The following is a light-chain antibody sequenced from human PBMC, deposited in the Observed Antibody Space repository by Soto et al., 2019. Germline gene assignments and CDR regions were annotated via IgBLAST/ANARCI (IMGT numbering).Light chain of an antibody. CDR3: QQYFNSPT. CDR1: QSVTAGY. CDR2: ETS. V-gene: IGKV3-20*01. J-gene: IGKJ1*01. Sequence: VFTMSPIALSVTPGESATLSCRASQSVTAGYFAWYQQKSGQAPRLIIYETSSRMTGVPDRFSGSGSGTDFTLTISRLEPEDFAVYFSQQYFNSPTFGQGGKADIK.